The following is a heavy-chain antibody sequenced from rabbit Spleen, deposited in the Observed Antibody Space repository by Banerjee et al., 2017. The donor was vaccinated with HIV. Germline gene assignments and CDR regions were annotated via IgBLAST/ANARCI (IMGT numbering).Heavy chain of an antibody. V-gene: IGHV1S40*01. J-gene: IGHJ6*01. CDR1: GFSFSNKAV. Sequence: QSLVESGGGLVKPEGSLKLSCTASGFSFSNKAVMCWVRQAPGKGLEWIACINAVTGKAVYASWAKGRFTFSKTSSTTVTLQMTSLTVADTATYFCARDTGSSFSSYGMDLWGQGTLVTVS. CDR3: ARDTGSSFSSYGMDL. CDR2: INAVTGKA. D-gene: IGHD8-1*01.